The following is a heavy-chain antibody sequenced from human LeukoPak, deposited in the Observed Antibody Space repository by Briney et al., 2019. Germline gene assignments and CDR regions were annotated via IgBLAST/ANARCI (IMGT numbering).Heavy chain of an antibody. V-gene: IGHV4-59*01. CDR2: IYYSGST. CDR3: ARDRDAGRTVTTNYYYMDV. Sequence: SETLSLTCTVSGGSISSYYWSWIRQPPGKGLEWIGYIYYSGSTNYNPSLKSRVTISVDTSKNQFSLKLSSVTAADTAVYYCARDRDAGRTVTTNYYYMDVWGKGTTVTVSS. D-gene: IGHD4-11*01. J-gene: IGHJ6*03. CDR1: GGSISSYY.